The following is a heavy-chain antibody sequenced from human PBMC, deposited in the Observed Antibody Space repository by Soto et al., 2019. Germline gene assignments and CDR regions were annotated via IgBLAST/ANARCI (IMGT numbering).Heavy chain of an antibody. CDR2: IHYSGST. V-gene: IGHV4-30-4*01. CDR1: GGSISSSDYF. D-gene: IGHD2-21*02. Sequence: SETLSLTCTVSGGSISSSDYFWSWIRQPPGKGLEWIGYIHYSGSTYYNPSLRSRITLSVDTSKSQFSLKVNSVTAADTAMYYCARVTVCCGDCYGGWFYSCAQRTPVPVSA. CDR3: ARVTVCCGDCYGGWFYS. J-gene: IGHJ5*01.